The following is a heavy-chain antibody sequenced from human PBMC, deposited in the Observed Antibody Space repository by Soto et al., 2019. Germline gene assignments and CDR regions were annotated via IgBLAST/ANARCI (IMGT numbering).Heavy chain of an antibody. CDR2: IYWNDDK. D-gene: IGHD6-13*01. J-gene: IGHJ4*02. CDR3: AHMIGGLLDSSSWSHHY. V-gene: IGHV2-5*01. Sequence: SGPTLVNPTQTLTLTCTFSGFSLSTSGVGVGWIRQPPGKALGWLALIYWNDDKRYSPSLKSRLTITKDTSKNQVVLTMTNMDPVDTATYYCAHMIGGLLDSSSWSHHYWGQGTLVTVSS. CDR1: GFSLSTSGVG.